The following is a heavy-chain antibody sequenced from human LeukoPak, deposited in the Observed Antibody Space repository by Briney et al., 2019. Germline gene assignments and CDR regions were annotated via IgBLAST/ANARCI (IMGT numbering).Heavy chain of an antibody. CDR2: ISSSSRYI. CDR3: ARKGELVPANPFDY. Sequence: GGSLRLSCAASGLTFSSYSMNWVRQAPGKGLEWVSSISSSSRYIYYADSVKGRFTISRDNAKNPLYLQMNSLRAEDTAVYYCARKGELVPANPFDYWGQGTLVTVSS. CDR1: GLTFSSYS. V-gene: IGHV3-21*01. D-gene: IGHD1-26*01. J-gene: IGHJ4*02.